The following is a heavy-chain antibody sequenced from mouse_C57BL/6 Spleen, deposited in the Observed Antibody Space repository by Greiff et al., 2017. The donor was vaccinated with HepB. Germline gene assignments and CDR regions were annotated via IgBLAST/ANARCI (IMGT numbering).Heavy chain of an antibody. J-gene: IGHJ2*01. V-gene: IGHV5-17*01. D-gene: IGHD2-3*01. CDR2: ISSGSSTI. CDR3: AREGWLLRYYFDY. CDR1: GFTFSDYG. Sequence: VQLKESGGGLVKPGGSLKLSCAASGFTFSDYGMHWVRQAPEKGLEWVAYISSGSSTIYYADTVKGRFTISRDNAKNTLFLQMTSLRSEDTAMYYCAREGWLLRYYFDYWGQGTTLTVSS.